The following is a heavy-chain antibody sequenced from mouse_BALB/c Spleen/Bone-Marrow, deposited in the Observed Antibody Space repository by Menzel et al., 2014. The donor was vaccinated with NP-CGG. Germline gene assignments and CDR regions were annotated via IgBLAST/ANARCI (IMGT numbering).Heavy chain of an antibody. D-gene: IGHD2-1*01. Sequence: VHVKQSGAELVKPGASVKLSCTASGFNIKDTYMHWVKQRPEQGLEWIGRIDPANGNTKYDPKFQGKATITADTSSXTAYLQLSSLTSEDTAVYYCARNGNYGAWFAYWGQGTLVTVSA. CDR2: IDPANGNT. CDR1: GFNIKDTY. V-gene: IGHV14-3*02. J-gene: IGHJ3*01. CDR3: ARNGNYGAWFAY.